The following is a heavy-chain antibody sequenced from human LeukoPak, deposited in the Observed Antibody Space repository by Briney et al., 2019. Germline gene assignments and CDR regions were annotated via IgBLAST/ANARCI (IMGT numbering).Heavy chain of an antibody. J-gene: IGHJ4*02. V-gene: IGHV3-53*01. Sequence: GGSLRLSCAASGFTVSSNFMSWVSQAPGKGLEWVSVIYSGGSTYYADSVKGRFTISRDNSKNTLYLQMNSLRAEDTAVYYCARDLPDSSSWYGDYWGQGTLVTVSS. CDR3: ARDLPDSSSWYGDY. D-gene: IGHD6-13*01. CDR1: GFTVSSNF. CDR2: IYSGGST.